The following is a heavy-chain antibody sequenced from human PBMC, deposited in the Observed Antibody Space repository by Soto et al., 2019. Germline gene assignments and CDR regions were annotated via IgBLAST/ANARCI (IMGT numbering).Heavy chain of an antibody. CDR3: ASYFVGGDNSFDC. J-gene: IGHJ4*02. CDR1: GGSISSSNYY. Sequence: QLRLQESGPGLVKPSGTLSLTCTVSGGSISSSNYYWGWIRQPPGKGLEWVGSIYNTGNTYYNPYLATRVTLTAHTSQNLFSLRLSSMTPADTATYYCASYFVGGDNSFDCCGQGTLVVVSS. D-gene: IGHD2-21*02. V-gene: IGHV4-39*01. CDR2: IYNTGNT.